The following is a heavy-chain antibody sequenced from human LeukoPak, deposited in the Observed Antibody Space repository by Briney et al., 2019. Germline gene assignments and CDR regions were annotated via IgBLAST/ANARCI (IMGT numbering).Heavy chain of an antibody. Sequence: PSGTLSLTCTVSGGSVSSGSYYWSWIRQPPGKGLEWIGYIYYSGSTNYNPSLKSRVTISVDTSKNQFSLKLSSVTAADTAVYYYARTELRLISFDYWGQGTLVTVSS. CDR3: ARTELRLISFDY. D-gene: IGHD5-12*01. CDR2: IYYSGST. V-gene: IGHV4-61*01. CDR1: GGSVSSGSYY. J-gene: IGHJ4*02.